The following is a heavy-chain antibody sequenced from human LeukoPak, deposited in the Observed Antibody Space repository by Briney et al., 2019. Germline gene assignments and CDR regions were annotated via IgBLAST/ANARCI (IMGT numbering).Heavy chain of an antibody. CDR1: DYSISSGYY. Sequence: SETLSLTCSVSDYSISSGYYWGWIRQPPGKGLEWIGSFYHSGSTYHNPSLKSRVTISVDTSKNQFSLKLSSVTAADTAVYYCARDFVVVPARGWFDPWGQGTLVTVSS. J-gene: IGHJ5*02. CDR2: FYHSGST. D-gene: IGHD2-2*01. V-gene: IGHV4-38-2*02. CDR3: ARDFVVVPARGWFDP.